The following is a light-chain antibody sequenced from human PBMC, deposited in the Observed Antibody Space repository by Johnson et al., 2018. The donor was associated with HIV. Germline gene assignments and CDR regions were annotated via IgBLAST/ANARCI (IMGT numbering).Light chain of an antibody. CDR1: SSNIGNNY. V-gene: IGLV1-51*01. CDR3: GTWDSSLRVGV. J-gene: IGLJ1*01. CDR2: DNN. Sequence: VLTQPPSVSAAPGQTVTISCSGSSSNIGNNYISWYQQLPGRAPKLLIYDNNKRPSGIPDRFSGSKSGTSATLGITGLQTGDEADYYCGTWDSSLRVGVFGTGTKVTVL.